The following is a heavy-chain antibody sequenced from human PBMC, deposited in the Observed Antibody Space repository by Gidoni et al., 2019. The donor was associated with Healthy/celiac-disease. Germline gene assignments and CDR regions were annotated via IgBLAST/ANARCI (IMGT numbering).Heavy chain of an antibody. D-gene: IGHD3-22*01. Sequence: QVQLVQSGAEVKKPGSSVKVSCKASGGNFSSYAISWVRQAPGQGLEWMGGIIPIFGTANYAQKFQGRVTITADESTSTAYMELSSLRSEDTAVYYCARGSTPYYYDSSGYSHFDYWGQGTLVTVSS. CDR1: GGNFSSYA. CDR3: ARGSTPYYYDSSGYSHFDY. V-gene: IGHV1-69*01. CDR2: IIPIFGTA. J-gene: IGHJ4*02.